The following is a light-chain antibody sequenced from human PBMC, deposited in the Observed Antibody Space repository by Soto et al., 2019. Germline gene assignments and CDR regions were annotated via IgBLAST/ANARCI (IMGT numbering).Light chain of an antibody. V-gene: IGKV3-20*01. CDR2: GAS. CDR3: QQYSRSPLT. CDR1: QPVDTNY. Sequence: PGERATLSCKARQPVDTNYLAWYQQIPGQAPRLLIYGASTRATGIPDRFSGSGSGTDFTLTIDRLEPEDFAVYYCQQYSRSPLTFGGGTKVDIK. J-gene: IGKJ4*01.